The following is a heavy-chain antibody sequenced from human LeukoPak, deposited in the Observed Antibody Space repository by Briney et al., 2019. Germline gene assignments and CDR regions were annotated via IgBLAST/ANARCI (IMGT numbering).Heavy chain of an antibody. D-gene: IGHD4-17*01. CDR1: GFTFSSYW. J-gene: IGHJ4*02. V-gene: IGHV3-74*01. Sequence: GGSLRLSCAASGFTFSSYWMHWVRQVPGKGLVWVSRINSDGSHITYADSVKGRFTTSRENAKNTLYLQMHSLRAEDTAVYYCARVGHNYGDYGPEYWGEGTPVTVSS. CDR2: INSDGSHI. CDR3: ARVGHNYGDYGPEY.